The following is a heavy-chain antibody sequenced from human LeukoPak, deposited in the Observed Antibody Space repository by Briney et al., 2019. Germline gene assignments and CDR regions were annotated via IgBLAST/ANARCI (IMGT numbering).Heavy chain of an antibody. CDR2: IIPIFGTA. D-gene: IGHD3-3*01. J-gene: IGHJ3*02. V-gene: IGHV1-69*13. CDR3: ATFWSGYYLGSAFDI. CDR1: GYTFTSYG. Sequence: SVKVSCKASGYTFTSYGISWVRQAPGQGLEWMGGIIPIFGTANYAQKFQGRVTITADESTSTAYMELSSLRSEDTAVYYCATFWSGYYLGSAFDIWGQGTMVTVSS.